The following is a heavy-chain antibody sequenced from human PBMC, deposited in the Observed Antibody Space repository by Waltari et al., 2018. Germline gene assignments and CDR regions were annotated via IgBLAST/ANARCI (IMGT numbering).Heavy chain of an antibody. CDR3: ARGVNYDSSGYYHPLGY. J-gene: IGHJ4*02. CDR1: GGTFSSYA. D-gene: IGHD3-22*01. CDR2: IIPIFGTA. V-gene: IGHV1-69*05. Sequence: QVQLVQAGAEVKKPGSSVTVSCKASGGTFSSYAIRWLRQAPGQGLEWMGGIIPIFGTANYAQKFQGRVTITTDESTSTDYMELSSLRSEDMAVYYCARGVNYDSSGYYHPLGYWGQGTLVTVSS.